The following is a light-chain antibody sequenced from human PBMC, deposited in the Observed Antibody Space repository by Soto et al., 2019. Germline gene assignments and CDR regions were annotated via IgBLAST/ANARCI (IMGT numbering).Light chain of an antibody. J-gene: IGKJ5*01. CDR1: PSVSSR. CDR2: GAS. CDR3: QQYGGSPIT. V-gene: IGKV3-20*01. Sequence: EIVLTQSPGTLSLSPGERATISCRASPSVSSRLAWYQHKPGQDPRLLISGASSRATGIPDRFSGSGSGTDFNLTISRLETEDFALYECQQYGGSPITGGQGTRREIK.